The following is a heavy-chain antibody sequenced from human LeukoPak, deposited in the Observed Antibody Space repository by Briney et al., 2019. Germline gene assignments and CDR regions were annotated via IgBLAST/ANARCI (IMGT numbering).Heavy chain of an antibody. D-gene: IGHD3-22*01. V-gene: IGHV3-23*01. Sequence: GGSLRLSCAASEFTFSNYAMSWVRQAPGRGLEWVSTILGSGGNTYYADSVKGRFTISRDNSKNMLYLQMNSLRAEDTAVYYCAKELTTYYHDSSGYYENWGQGTLVTVSS. CDR2: ILGSGGNT. CDR1: EFTFSNYA. CDR3: AKELTTYYHDSSGYYEN. J-gene: IGHJ4*02.